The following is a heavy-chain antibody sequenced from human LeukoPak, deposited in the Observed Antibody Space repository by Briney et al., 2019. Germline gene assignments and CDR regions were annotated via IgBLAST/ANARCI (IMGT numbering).Heavy chain of an antibody. D-gene: IGHD3-3*01. V-gene: IGHV3-7*01. CDR2: IKEDGSEK. J-gene: IGHJ5*02. CDR3: ARGVGWFDP. CDR1: GFSFTSHW. Sequence: GGSLRLSCAGSGFSFTSHWMSWVRQAPAKGLEWVANIKEDGSEKYYVDYVKGRFTISRDNAKNSLSLQMNSLRAEDTAVYYCARGVGWFDPWGQGTLVTVSS.